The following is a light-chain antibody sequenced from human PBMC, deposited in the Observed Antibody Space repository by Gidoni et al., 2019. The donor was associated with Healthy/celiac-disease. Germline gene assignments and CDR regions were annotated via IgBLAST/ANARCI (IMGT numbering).Light chain of an antibody. J-gene: IGKJ2*04. CDR2: GAS. V-gene: IGKV3-20*01. Sequence: EIGLTQSPGTLSLPPGERATLSCRASQSVSSIYLAWYPQNPGQAPRLLIYGASSRATGIPDMFSGSGSGTDFTLTIRRLEPEDFAVYSCHQYGSSPVMCSFGQGTKLEIK. CDR1: QSVSSIY. CDR3: HQYGSSPVMCS.